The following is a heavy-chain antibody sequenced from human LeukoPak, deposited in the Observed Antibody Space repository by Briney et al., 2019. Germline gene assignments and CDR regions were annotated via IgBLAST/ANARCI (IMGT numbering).Heavy chain of an antibody. CDR3: AMYYGPYYFDY. J-gene: IGHJ4*02. D-gene: IGHD4-17*01. CDR1: GYTFTSYY. V-gene: IGHV1-46*01. Sequence: ASVKVSCKASGYTFTSYYMHWVRQAPGQGLEWMGIINPSGGSTSYAQKFQGRVTMTRDTSTSKVYMELSSLRSEDTAVYYCAMYYGPYYFDYWGQGTLVTVSS. CDR2: INPSGGST.